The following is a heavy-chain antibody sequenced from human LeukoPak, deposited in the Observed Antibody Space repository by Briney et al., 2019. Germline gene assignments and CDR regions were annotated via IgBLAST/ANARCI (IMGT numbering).Heavy chain of an antibody. CDR1: GFTFSIFN. CDR2: ISRDSTYK. Sequence: GGSLRLSCAASGFTFSIFNMNWVRQAPGKGLEWVSFISRDSTYKYYADSVKGRFTISRDDANNTLYLQMNSLRAEDTAVYYCARPSSGNYARSESWGQGTLVTVSS. V-gene: IGHV3-21*05. J-gene: IGHJ5*02. CDR3: ARPSSGNYARSES. D-gene: IGHD1-26*01.